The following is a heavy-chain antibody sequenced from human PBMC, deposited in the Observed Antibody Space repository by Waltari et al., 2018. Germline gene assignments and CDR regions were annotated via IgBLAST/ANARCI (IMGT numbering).Heavy chain of an antibody. V-gene: IGHV3-23*04. Sequence: VQLVESGGGLVQAGRSLSLSCASTGFPCSSYPLSWVRPAQGTGRDGVAAMSGSGGMPDYADAVQGRFTISRDNSKNTMYLQMNSLRAEDTAVYYCAKALRADGYNCLDYWGQGPLVTVSS. D-gene: IGHD5-12*01. CDR3: AKALRADGYNCLDY. CDR2: MSGSGGMP. CDR1: GFPCSSYP. J-gene: IGHJ4*02.